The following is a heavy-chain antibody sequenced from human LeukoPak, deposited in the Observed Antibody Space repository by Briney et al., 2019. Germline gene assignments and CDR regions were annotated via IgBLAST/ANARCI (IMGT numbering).Heavy chain of an antibody. J-gene: IGHJ4*02. CDR1: GFTLSSYG. D-gene: IGHD2-15*01. CDR2: ISSSSSYI. Sequence: GGSLRLSCAASGFTLSSYGIHWVRQAPGKGLEWVSSISSSSSYIYYADSVKGRFTISRDNAKNSLYLQMNSLRAEDTAVYYCARGGGMVVFDYWGQGTLVSVSS. V-gene: IGHV3-21*01. CDR3: ARGGGMVVFDY.